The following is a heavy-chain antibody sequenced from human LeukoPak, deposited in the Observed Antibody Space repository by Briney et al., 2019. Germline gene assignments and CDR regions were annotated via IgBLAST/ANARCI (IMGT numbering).Heavy chain of an antibody. D-gene: IGHD2-2*02. Sequence: SVKVSCKASGGTFSGYAISWVRQAPGQGLEWIGGIIPIFGTANYAQKFQGRVTITADKSTSTAYMELSSLRSEDTAVYYCARVPVVPAAIGLWYFDLWGRGTLVSVSS. CDR1: GGTFSGYA. CDR2: IIPIFGTA. V-gene: IGHV1-69*06. CDR3: ARVPVVPAAIGLWYFDL. J-gene: IGHJ2*01.